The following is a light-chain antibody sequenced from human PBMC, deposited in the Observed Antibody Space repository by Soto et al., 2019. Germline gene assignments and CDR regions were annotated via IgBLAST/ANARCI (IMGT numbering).Light chain of an antibody. J-gene: IGKJ1*01. Sequence: DIVVSHWPDCLGVSLVERSTVKFKCRRIVLYSSNNKNYLAWYQQKLGQPPKLLIYWASSRESGVPDRFSGSGSGTDFTLTISSLQAEDVAVYYCQQYYSTPRTFGQGTKVDIK. CDR1: RIVLYSSNNKNY. CDR2: WAS. CDR3: QQYYSTPRT. V-gene: IGKV4-1*01.